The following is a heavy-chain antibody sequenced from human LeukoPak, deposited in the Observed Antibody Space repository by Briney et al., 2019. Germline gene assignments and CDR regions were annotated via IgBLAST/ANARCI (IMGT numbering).Heavy chain of an antibody. CDR2: ISGDGGST. CDR3: AKDGYYYGSGSTLPLDY. V-gene: IGHV3-43*02. D-gene: IGHD3-10*01. CDR1: GFTFDDYA. J-gene: IGHJ4*02. Sequence: GFLRLSCAASGFTFDDYAMHWVRQAPGKGLEWVSLISGDGGSTYYADSVKGRFTISRDNSKNSLYLQMNSLRTEDTALYYCAKDGYYYGSGSTLPLDYWGQGTLVTVSS.